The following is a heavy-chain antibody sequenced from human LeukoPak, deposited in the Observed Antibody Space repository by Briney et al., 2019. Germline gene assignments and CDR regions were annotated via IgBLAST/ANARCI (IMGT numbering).Heavy chain of an antibody. D-gene: IGHD6-19*01. V-gene: IGHV4-39*01. CDR1: GGSLRSSSYY. CDR2: IYYSGST. CDR3: ARHKQWLVGGPDY. Sequence: KSSETLSLTCTVSGGSLRSSSYYWGWIRQPPGKGLAWIGSIYYSGSTYYNPSLKSRVTISVDTSKNQFSLKLSSVTAADTAVYYCARHKQWLVGGPDYWGQGTLVTVSS. J-gene: IGHJ4*02.